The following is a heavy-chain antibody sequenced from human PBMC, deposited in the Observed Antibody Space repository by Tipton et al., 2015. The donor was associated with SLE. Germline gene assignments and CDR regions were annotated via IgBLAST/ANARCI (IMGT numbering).Heavy chain of an antibody. CDR2: ISYDGSNK. Sequence: SLRLSCVASGFTFSSYAMHWVRQDPGKGLEWVAVISYDGSNKYYADSVKGRFTIPRDNSKNTLYLQMNSLRAEDTAVYYCEGLLYYYYGMDVWGQGTTVTVSS. V-gene: IGHV3-30*04. CDR1: GFTFSSYA. J-gene: IGHJ6*02. D-gene: IGHD2-15*01. CDR3: EGLLYYYYGMDV.